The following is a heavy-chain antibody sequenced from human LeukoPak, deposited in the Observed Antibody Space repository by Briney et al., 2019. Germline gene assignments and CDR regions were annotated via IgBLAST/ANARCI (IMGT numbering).Heavy chain of an antibody. D-gene: IGHD4-23*01. Sequence: SVKVSCKASGGTLRTYSISWVRQAPGQGLEWMGGIIPIFNTINYAQRFQGRVTLTADESTNTAYMELSSLRSEDTAVYYCARGLSRWSTPTSSYYYRMDVWGQGTTAAVSS. CDR2: IIPIFNTI. J-gene: IGHJ6*02. CDR1: GGTLRTYS. V-gene: IGHV1-69*13. CDR3: ARGLSRWSTPTSSYYYRMDV.